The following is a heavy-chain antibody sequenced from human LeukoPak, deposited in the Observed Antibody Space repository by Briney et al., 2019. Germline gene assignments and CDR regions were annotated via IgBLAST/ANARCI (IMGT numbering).Heavy chain of an antibody. CDR1: GYTFTYYA. Sequence: ASVKVSCKASGYTFTYYAMHWVRQAPGQRLEWMGWINAGNGNTKYSQKFQGRVTMTEDTSTDTAYMELSTLKSEDTAVYYCATEADGSLTVWGKGTMVTVSS. J-gene: IGHJ6*04. CDR3: ATEADGSLTV. CDR2: INAGNGNT. D-gene: IGHD3-10*01. V-gene: IGHV1-3*01.